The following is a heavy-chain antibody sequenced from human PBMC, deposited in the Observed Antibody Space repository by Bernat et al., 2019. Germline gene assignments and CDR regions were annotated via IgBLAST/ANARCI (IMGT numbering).Heavy chain of an antibody. J-gene: IGHJ4*02. V-gene: IGHV1-69*02. CDR1: GGTFSSYT. D-gene: IGHD5-12*01. CDR2: IIPILGIA. CDR3: ARYLHGYSGYDHS. Sequence: QVQLVQSGAEVKKPGSSVKVSCKASGGTFSSYTISWVRQAPGQGLEWMGRIIPILGIANYAQKFQGRVTITADKSTSTAYMELSSLRSEDTAVYYCARYLHGYSGYDHSWGQGTLVTVSS.